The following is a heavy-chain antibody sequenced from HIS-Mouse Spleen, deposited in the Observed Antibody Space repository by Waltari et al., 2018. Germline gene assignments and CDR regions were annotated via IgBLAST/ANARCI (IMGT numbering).Heavy chain of an antibody. CDR1: GFTFSSYA. Sequence: QVQLVESGGGVVQPGRSLRLSCAASGFTFSSYAMHWVRQAPGKGMEWVAVISYDGSNKYAADSVKGRFTISRDNSKNTLYLQMNSLRAEDTAVYYCAREGSSGGSYYAFDIWGQGTMVTVSS. D-gene: IGHD1-26*01. CDR3: AREGSSGGSYYAFDI. CDR2: ISYDGSNK. V-gene: IGHV3-30-3*01. J-gene: IGHJ3*02.